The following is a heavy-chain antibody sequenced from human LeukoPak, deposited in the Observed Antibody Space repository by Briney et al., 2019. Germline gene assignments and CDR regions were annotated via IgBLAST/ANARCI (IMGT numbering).Heavy chain of an antibody. Sequence: GGSLRLSCVASGFTFSAYGMHWVRQAPGKGLEWVAVISYDGSKKYYADSVKGRFTISRDNSKNTLYLQMNSLRAEDTAVYYCASGDLLTGYYGWGQGTLVTVSS. CDR2: ISYDGSKK. J-gene: IGHJ4*02. V-gene: IGHV3-30*03. CDR3: ASGDLLTGYYG. D-gene: IGHD3-9*01. CDR1: GFTFSAYG.